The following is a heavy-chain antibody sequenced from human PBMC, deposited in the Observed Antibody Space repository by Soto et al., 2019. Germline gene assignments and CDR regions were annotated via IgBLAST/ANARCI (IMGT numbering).Heavy chain of an antibody. CDR2: IKSKTDGGTT. Sequence: EVQLVESGGGLVKPGGSLRLSCAASGFTFSNAWMNWVRQAPGKRLEWVGRIKSKTDGGTTDYAAPVKGRFTISRDDSKNTLYLQTNSLKTEDTVVYYCTTDPVTMIVVVPSSGWGQGTLVSVSS. J-gene: IGHJ4*02. D-gene: IGHD3-22*01. V-gene: IGHV3-15*07. CDR3: TTDPVTMIVVVPSSG. CDR1: GFTFSNAW.